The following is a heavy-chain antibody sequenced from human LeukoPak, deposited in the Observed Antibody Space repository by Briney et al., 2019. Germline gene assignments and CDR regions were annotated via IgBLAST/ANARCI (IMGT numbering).Heavy chain of an antibody. CDR2: ISYDGSNK. D-gene: IGHD6-13*01. Sequence: GRSLRLSCAASGFTFSSYAMHWVRQAPGKGLEWVAVISYDGSNKYYADSVKGRFTISRDNSKNTLYLQMNSLRAEDTAVYYCARERGSLEAAGTVYFQHWGQGTLVTVSS. V-gene: IGHV3-30*01. CDR1: GFTFSSYA. J-gene: IGHJ1*01. CDR3: ARERGSLEAAGTVYFQH.